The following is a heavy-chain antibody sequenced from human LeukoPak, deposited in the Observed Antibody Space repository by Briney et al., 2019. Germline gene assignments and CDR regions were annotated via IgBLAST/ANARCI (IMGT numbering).Heavy chain of an antibody. J-gene: IGHJ6*04. CDR3: ARGRGQWGSSWSTYYYYGMDV. D-gene: IGHD6-13*01. CDR2: IYHSGST. CDR1: GVSISSGGYS. V-gene: IGHV4-30-2*01. Sequence: PSETLSLTCAVSGVSISSGGYSWSWIRQPPGKGLEWIGYIYHSGSTCYNPSLKSRVTISVDRSKNQFSLKLSSVTAADTAVYYCARGRGQWGSSWSTYYYYGMDVWGKGTTVTVPS.